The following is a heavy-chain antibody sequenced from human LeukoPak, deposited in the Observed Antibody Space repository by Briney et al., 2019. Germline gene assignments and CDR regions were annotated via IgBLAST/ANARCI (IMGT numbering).Heavy chain of an antibody. J-gene: IGHJ4*02. CDR3: TRYINVHFDY. V-gene: IGHV3-33*01. CDR1: VYTFGGYG. CDR2: IAYDRSRS. Sequence: PGGALRLSCAGPVYTFGGYGVPWFRQTTAKGVERVHVIAYDRSRSLYADSVKRRFNISRDNSKNTMSVQMDNLRAEDTAVYCRTRYINVHFDYWGQGALVTVSS.